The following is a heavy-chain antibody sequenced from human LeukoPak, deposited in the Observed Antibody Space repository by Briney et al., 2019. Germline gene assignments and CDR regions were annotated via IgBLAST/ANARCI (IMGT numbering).Heavy chain of an antibody. CDR2: INSDGSST. Sequence: GGSLGLSCAASGLTFSSSSMNWVRQAPGKGLVWVSRINSDGSSTSYADSVKGRFTISRDNAKNTLYLQMNSLRAEDTAVYYCARVYDFCSGYPPYWGQGTLVTVSS. CDR3: ARVYDFCSGYPPY. J-gene: IGHJ4*02. D-gene: IGHD3-3*01. CDR1: GLTFSSSS. V-gene: IGHV3-74*01.